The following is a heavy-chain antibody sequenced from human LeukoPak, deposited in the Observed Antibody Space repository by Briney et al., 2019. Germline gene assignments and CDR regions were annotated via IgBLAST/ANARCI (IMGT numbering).Heavy chain of an antibody. CDR2: TYYRSKWYF. Sequence: SQTLSLTCAISGDIVSSNTVAWSWIRQSQSRGLEWLGRTYYRSKWYFDYALSVKSRITLYPDTSKNQFSLQLNSVTPEDTAVYYCARVRTAGCHQFDLWGQGTLVPVSS. D-gene: IGHD6-13*01. CDR3: ARVRTAGCHQFDL. J-gene: IGHJ5*02. V-gene: IGHV6-1*01. CDR1: GDIVSSNTVA.